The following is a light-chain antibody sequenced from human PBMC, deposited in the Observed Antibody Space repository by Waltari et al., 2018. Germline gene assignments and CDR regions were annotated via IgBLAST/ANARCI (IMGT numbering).Light chain of an antibody. V-gene: IGLV2-11*01. CDR1: TGDIGGYKY. CDR2: DVS. Sequence: QSALTQPRSVSGSPGQSVTISCTETTGDIGGYKYVSWYQQYPGKDPKLIIFDVSHRPSGVPNRFSGSKSGNTASLTISGLQAEDEADYYCSSHTGGYIFDVLFGRGTKLTVL. CDR3: SSHTGGYIFDVL. J-gene: IGLJ2*01.